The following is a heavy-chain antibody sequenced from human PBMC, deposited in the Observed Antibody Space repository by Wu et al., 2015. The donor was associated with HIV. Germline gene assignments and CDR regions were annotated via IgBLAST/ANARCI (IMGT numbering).Heavy chain of an antibody. J-gene: IGHJ6*02. D-gene: IGHD6-13*01. CDR1: GYSFTSYG. CDR2: ITTYKGIP. Sequence: QVQLVQSGAEVKKPGASVKVSCKAFGYSFTSYGISWVRQAPGQGLEWVGWITTYKGIPDYGQILQGRVTLTTDSSTSTAFMELTGLRSDDTAVYYCARGQRKRLAAAGHVWGMDVWDQGP. V-gene: IGHV1-18*01. CDR3: ARGQRKRLAAAGHVWGMDV.